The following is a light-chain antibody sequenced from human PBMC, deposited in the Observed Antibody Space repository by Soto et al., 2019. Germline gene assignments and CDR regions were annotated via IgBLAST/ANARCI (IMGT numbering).Light chain of an antibody. CDR1: HDVTTY. Sequence: EIVMTQSPATLSVSPGERATLSCRASHDVTTYLAWYQHKPGQAPRLLIYGASTRATGIPARFSGSGSGTEFTLTISSLQSEDFAVYYCQQYNNWPPVTFGQGTKVDIK. CDR3: QQYNNWPPVT. V-gene: IGKV3-15*01. CDR2: GAS. J-gene: IGKJ1*01.